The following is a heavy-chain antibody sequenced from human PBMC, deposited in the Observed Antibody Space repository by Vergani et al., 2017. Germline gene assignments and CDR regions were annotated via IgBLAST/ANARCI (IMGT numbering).Heavy chain of an antibody. CDR3: AKDLGTSSGGGWFDP. CDR1: GFTSAGYA. Sequence: EVQLEESGGGLVLPGRSLRLSCVASGFTSAGYAMQWVRQAPGKGLEWVSGISWNSNSIGYADSVKGRLTISRDNAKNSLYLQMNSLRAEDTALYYCAKDLGTSSGGGWFDPWGQGTLVTVSS. V-gene: IGHV3-9*02. CDR2: ISWNSNSI. J-gene: IGHJ5*02. D-gene: IGHD6-6*01.